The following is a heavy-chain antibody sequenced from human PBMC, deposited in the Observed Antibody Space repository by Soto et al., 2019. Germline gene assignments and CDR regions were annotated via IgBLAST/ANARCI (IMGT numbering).Heavy chain of an antibody. V-gene: IGHV3-11*06. D-gene: IGHD3-22*01. CDR2: ISSSSSYT. Sequence: GGSLRLSCAASGFTFSDYYMSWIRQAPGKGLEWVPYISSSSSYTNYADSVKGRFTISRGNAKNSLYLQMNSLRAEDTAVYYCARDDYYDSSGYYPPDYWGQGTLVTVSS. CDR1: GFTFSDYY. CDR3: ARDDYYDSSGYYPPDY. J-gene: IGHJ4*02.